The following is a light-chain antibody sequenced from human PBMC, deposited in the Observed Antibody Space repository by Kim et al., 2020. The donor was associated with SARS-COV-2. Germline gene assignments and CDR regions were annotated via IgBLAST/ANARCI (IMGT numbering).Light chain of an antibody. J-gene: IGLJ2*01. CDR3: QVWDNYSDHVV. Sequence: SYELTQPPSVSVAPGKTARITCGGNNIGSNSVHWYQQKPGQGPVLVMKYDRDRPSGIPGRISGSNSGNTATLTITRAEAGDEADYYCQVWDNYSDHVVFGGGTQLTVL. CDR1: NIGSNS. CDR2: YDR. V-gene: IGLV3-21*04.